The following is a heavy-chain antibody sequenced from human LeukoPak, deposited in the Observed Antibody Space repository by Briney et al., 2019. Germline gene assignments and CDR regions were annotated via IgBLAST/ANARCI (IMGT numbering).Heavy chain of an antibody. D-gene: IGHD6-13*01. CDR1: GYTFTSYY. CDR3: ARGLEGAAAFDAFDI. J-gene: IGHJ3*02. V-gene: IGHV1-46*01. Sequence: GASVKVSCKASGYTFTSYYMHWVRQAPGQGLEWMGIINPSGGSTSYAQKFQGRVTMTRDMSTSTVYMELSSLRSEDTAVYYCARGLEGAAAFDAFDIWGQGTMVTVSS. CDR2: INPSGGST.